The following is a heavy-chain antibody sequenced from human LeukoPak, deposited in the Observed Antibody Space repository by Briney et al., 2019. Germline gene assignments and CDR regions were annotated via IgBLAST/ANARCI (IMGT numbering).Heavy chain of an antibody. V-gene: IGHV4-59*08. CDR3: ARHLISPFDI. J-gene: IGHJ3*02. CDR2: IYYTGRT. Sequence: SETLSLTCTVSGGSVSYYYWNWIRQPPGKGLEWIGYIYYTGRTSYNPSLKGRVAISLDTSKNQFSLKLTSVTAADTAVYFCARHLISPFDIWGQGTMVSVSS. CDR1: GGSVSYYY. D-gene: IGHD2-8*01.